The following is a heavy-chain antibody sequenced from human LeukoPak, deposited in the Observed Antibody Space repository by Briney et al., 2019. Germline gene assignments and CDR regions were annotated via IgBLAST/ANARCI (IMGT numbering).Heavy chain of an antibody. D-gene: IGHD4-17*01. CDR1: GLTVSSNY. J-gene: IGHJ4*02. Sequence: GGSLRLSCAASGLTVSSNYMTWVRQGPGKGLEWVSGINWNGGSTGYADSVEGRFTISRDNAKNSQYLQMNSLRVEDTALYYCARAQTYGDSRLLLDYWGQGTLVTVSS. CDR3: ARAQTYGDSRLLLDY. CDR2: INWNGGST. V-gene: IGHV3-20*04.